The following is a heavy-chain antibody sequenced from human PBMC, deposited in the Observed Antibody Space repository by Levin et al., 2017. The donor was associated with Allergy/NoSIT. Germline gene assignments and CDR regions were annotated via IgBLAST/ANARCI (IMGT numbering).Heavy chain of an antibody. D-gene: IGHD6-13*01. V-gene: IGHV6-1*01. CDR1: GDSVSSNSAA. Sequence: SQTLSLTCAISGDSVSSNSAAWNWIRQSPSRGLEWLGRTYYRSKWYNDYAVSVKSRITINPDTSKNQFSLQLNSVTPEDTAVYYCARAGSKHWSFIAAAGRGHNWFDPWGQGTLVTVSS. CDR3: ARAGSKHWSFIAAAGRGHNWFDP. J-gene: IGHJ5*02. CDR2: TYYRSKWYN.